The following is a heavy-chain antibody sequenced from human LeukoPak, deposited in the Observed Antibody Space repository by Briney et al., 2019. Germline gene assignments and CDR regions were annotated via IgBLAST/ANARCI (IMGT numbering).Heavy chain of an antibody. V-gene: IGHV4-34*01. CDR3: ARGPSVSGYKDAFDN. Sequence: SETLSLTCAVYGGSFSGYYWSWIRQPPGKGLEWIGEINHSGSTNYNPSLKSRVTISVGTSKNQFSLKLSSVTAADTAVYYCARGPSVSGYKDAFDNWGQGTMVTVSS. D-gene: IGHD5-18*01. CDR1: GGSFSGYY. J-gene: IGHJ3*02. CDR2: INHSGST.